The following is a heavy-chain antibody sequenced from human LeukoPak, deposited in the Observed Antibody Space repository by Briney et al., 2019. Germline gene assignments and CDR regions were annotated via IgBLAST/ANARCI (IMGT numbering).Heavy chain of an antibody. Sequence: GALRLSCAASGFTFSSYAMSWVRQAPGKGLEWVSAISGSGGSTYYADSVKGRFTISRDNSKNTLYLQMNSLRAEDTAVYYCAKCIAVAGKPVKYYYYYGMDVWGQGTTVTVSS. CDR1: GFTFSSYA. J-gene: IGHJ6*02. CDR2: ISGSGGST. CDR3: AKCIAVAGKPVKYYYYYGMDV. V-gene: IGHV3-23*01. D-gene: IGHD6-19*01.